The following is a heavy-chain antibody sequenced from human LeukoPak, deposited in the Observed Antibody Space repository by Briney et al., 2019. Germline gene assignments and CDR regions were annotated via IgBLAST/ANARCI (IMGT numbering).Heavy chain of an antibody. CDR3: ARLDSSGPNFGY. J-gene: IGHJ4*02. CDR1: GYTFTSYD. V-gene: IGHV1-8*01. CDR2: MNPNSGNT. D-gene: IGHD3-22*01. Sequence: GASVKVSCKASGYTFTSYDINWVRQATGQGLEWMGWMNPNSGNTGYAQKFQGRVTMTRNTSISTAYMELSSLRSEDTAVYYCARLDSSGPNFGYWGQGTLVTVSS.